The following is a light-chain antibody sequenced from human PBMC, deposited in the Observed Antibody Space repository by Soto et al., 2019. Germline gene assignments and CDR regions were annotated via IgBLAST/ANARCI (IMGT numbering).Light chain of an antibody. J-gene: IGKJ4*01. V-gene: IGKV1-9*01. CDR1: QGISRY. CDR3: QQFHIYQLT. CDR2: AAS. Sequence: IQLTQSPASLSASVGDRVTITCRASQGISRYLAWYQQSPGTAPKLLIFAASTLHSGVPSRFSGSGSGTDFTLTISSLQPEDFAIYYWQQFHIYQLTFGGGTKVDIK.